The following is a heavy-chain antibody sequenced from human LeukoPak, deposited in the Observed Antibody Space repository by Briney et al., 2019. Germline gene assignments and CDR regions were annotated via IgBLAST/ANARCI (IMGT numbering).Heavy chain of an antibody. V-gene: IGHV4-59*08. Sequence: SETLSLTCTVSGGSITSYYWSWIRRPPGKGLEWIGYIYYSGSTNYNPSLKSRVTISVDTSKNQFSLKLSSVTAADTAVYYCATYLRLGELSPSGDAFDIWGQGTMVTVSS. J-gene: IGHJ3*02. CDR2: IYYSGST. CDR1: GGSITSYY. CDR3: ATYLRLGELSPSGDAFDI. D-gene: IGHD3-16*02.